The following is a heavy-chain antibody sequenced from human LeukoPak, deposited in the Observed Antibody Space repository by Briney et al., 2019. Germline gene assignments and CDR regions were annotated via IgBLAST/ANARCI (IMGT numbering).Heavy chain of an antibody. D-gene: IGHD3-3*01. CDR2: ISGGSKNR. CDR3: AKDQGTAIFGMIITDWYFDL. J-gene: IGHJ2*01. Sequence: GSLRLSCAASGFTFSSYAMNWVRPAPGKGMEWVSSISGGSKNRSYACSVKCGFTTSRNNSQNTLYLQMNSLRGDGTAVYYCAKDQGTAIFGMIITDWYFDLWGRGTLVTVSS. CDR1: GFTFSSYA. V-gene: IGHV3-23*01.